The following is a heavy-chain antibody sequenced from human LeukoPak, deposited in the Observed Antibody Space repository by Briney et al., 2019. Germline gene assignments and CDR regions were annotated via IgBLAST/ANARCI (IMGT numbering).Heavy chain of an antibody. D-gene: IGHD3-22*01. Sequence: SETLSLTCTVAGGSISSSGYHWAWIRQPPGKGLEWVANIYYSRITFHTFYNPSLRSRVTISVDGDTSKNQFSLQLSSVTAADTAVYYCARYSDGSGWAAFDTWGQGTVATVSS. V-gene: IGHV4-39*01. J-gene: IGHJ3*02. CDR2: IYYSRITFHT. CDR1: GGSISSSGYH. CDR3: ARYSDGSGWAAFDT.